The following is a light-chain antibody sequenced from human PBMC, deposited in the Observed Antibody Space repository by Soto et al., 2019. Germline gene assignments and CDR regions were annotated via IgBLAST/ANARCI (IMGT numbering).Light chain of an antibody. J-gene: IGKJ4*01. CDR2: AAS. Sequence: DIQMSQSPSSLSASVGDRVTMAFRASQSISSYLNWYQQKPGKATKLLIYAASSLQSGVPSMFSGSGSGTDFTLTISILQPEDFATYYRQQSYSTPLTFGGGTKVDIK. CDR1: QSISSY. V-gene: IGKV1-39*01. CDR3: QQSYSTPLT.